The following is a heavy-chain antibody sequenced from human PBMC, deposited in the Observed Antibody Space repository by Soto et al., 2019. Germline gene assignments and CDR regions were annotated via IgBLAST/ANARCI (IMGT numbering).Heavy chain of an antibody. CDR2: IKKDGSEK. J-gene: IGHJ6*02. Sequence: PGGSLRLSCAASKFIFSDYWMSWVRQAQGRGLAWVATIKKDGSEKYYVDSVRGRFTISRDNAKNSLDLQMSSLRVEDAAVYYCVRIRGNQFTYYYYYGMDGWGQGTTVTVSS. V-gene: IGHV3-7*01. CDR1: KFIFSDYW. CDR3: VRIRGNQFTYYYYYGMDG. D-gene: IGHD3-10*01.